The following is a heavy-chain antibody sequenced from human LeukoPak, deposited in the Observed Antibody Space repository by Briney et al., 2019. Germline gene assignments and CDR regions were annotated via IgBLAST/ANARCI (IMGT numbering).Heavy chain of an antibody. CDR2: INHNGNVN. J-gene: IGHJ6*02. Sequence: GGSLRLSCAASGFTFSSYWMNWARQAPGKGLEWVASINHNGNVNYYVDSVKGRFTIPRDNAKNSLYLQMSNLRAEDTAVYFCARGGGLDVWGQGATVTVSS. CDR1: GFTFSSYW. V-gene: IGHV3-7*03. D-gene: IGHD3-16*01. CDR3: ARGGGLDV.